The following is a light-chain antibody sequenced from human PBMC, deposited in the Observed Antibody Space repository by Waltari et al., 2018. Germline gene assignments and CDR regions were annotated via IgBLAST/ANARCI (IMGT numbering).Light chain of an antibody. CDR2: SAY. V-gene: IGKV3-20*01. CDR3: QQYGSSFPWT. CDR1: QSISYYY. Sequence: EIVLTQSPGTLSLSPGDRATLSRRASQSISYYYLAWYLQKPGQAPRLLIYSAYYRATGVPDRFSGSGSGTDSTLTISRLEPEDFAVYYCQQYGSSFPWTFGQGTKVEI. J-gene: IGKJ1*01.